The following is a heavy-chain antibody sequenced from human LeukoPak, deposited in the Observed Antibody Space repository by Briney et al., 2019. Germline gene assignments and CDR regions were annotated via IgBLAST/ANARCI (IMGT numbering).Heavy chain of an antibody. D-gene: IGHD1-26*01. V-gene: IGHV4-59*08. CDR1: GGAISSYY. Sequence: SETLSLTCTVSGGAISSYYWSWIRQPPGKGLEWIGYISYSGSTNYNPSLKSRVTISVDTSKNQFSLKLSSVTAADTAVYYCARHVGATDGYFDYWGQGTLVTVSS. CDR2: ISYSGST. J-gene: IGHJ4*02. CDR3: ARHVGATDGYFDY.